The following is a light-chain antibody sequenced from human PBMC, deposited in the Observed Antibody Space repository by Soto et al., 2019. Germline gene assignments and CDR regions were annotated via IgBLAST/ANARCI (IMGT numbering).Light chain of an antibody. CDR3: QSYDSSLSGSV. CDR1: SSNIGAGYD. Sequence: QSVLTQPPSVSGAPGQRVTISCTGSSSNIGAGYDVHWYQRLPGTAPKLLMYGNTNRPSGVPDRFSGSKSDTSASLAITGLQAEDEADYYCQSYDSSLSGSVFGGGTKVTVL. V-gene: IGLV1-40*01. CDR2: GNT. J-gene: IGLJ2*01.